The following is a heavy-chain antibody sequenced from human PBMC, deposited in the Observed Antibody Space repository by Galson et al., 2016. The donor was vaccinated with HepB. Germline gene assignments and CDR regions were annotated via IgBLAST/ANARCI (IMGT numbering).Heavy chain of an antibody. CDR2: IFYSGTT. CDR3: ARTTGDCGGDCSWFDP. CDR1: GGSISGYY. J-gene: IGHJ5*01. V-gene: IGHV4-59*12. Sequence: SETLSLTCTVSGGSISGYYWSWIRQPPGKGLEWIGYIFYSGTTHYNPSLKSRVTISMDTSKNHFSLNLNSVTAADTAVYYCARTTGDCGGDCSWFDPWGQGTLVTVSS. D-gene: IGHD2-21*02.